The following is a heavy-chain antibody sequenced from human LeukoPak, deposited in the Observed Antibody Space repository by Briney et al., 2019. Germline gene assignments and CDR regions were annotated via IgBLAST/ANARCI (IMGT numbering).Heavy chain of an antibody. CDR2: IKQDGSEK. V-gene: IGHV3-7*01. CDR3: VGDYQSEGDY. CDR1: GLTFSSYW. D-gene: IGHD4-17*01. J-gene: IGHJ4*02. Sequence: RAGGSLRLSCAASGLTFSSYWMSWVRQAPGKGLEWVANIKQDGSEKYYVDSVKGRFTISRDNAKNSLYLQMNSLRAEDTAVYYCVGDYQSEGDYWGQGTLVTVSS.